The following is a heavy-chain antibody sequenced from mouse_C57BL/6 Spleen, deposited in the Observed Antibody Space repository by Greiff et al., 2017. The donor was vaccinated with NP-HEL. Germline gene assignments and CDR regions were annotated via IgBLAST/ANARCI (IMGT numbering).Heavy chain of an antibody. CDR2: ISSGSSTI. J-gene: IGHJ2*01. D-gene: IGHD1-1*01. V-gene: IGHV5-17*01. CDR1: GFTFSDYG. CDR3: ARQGIYYGSSYNYYFDY. Sequence: EVKLMESGGGLVKPGGSLKLSCAASGFTFSDYGMHWVRQAPEKGLEWVAYISSGSSTIYYAETVKGRFTISRDNAKNTLFLQMTSLRSEDTAMYYCARQGIYYGSSYNYYFDYWGQGTTLTVSS.